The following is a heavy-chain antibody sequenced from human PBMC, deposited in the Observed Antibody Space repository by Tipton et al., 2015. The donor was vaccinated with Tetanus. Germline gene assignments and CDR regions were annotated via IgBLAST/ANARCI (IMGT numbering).Heavy chain of an antibody. Sequence: SLRLSCAASGFTFRSYAMAWVRQAPGKGLEWVSSISYSGANIYYADSVKGRFTISRDNSNNMLFLQMSSLRLEDTAIYYCARLREVVSRSGWAFDYWGQGILVSVPS. CDR3: ARLREVVSRSGWAFDY. J-gene: IGHJ4*02. CDR1: GFTFRSYA. CDR2: ISYSGANI. V-gene: IGHV3-23*01. D-gene: IGHD3-10*01.